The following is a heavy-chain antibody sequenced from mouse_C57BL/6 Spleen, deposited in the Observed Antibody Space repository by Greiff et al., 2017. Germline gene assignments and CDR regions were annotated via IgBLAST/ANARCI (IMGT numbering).Heavy chain of an antibody. CDR2: INYDGSST. Sequence: DVKLVESEGGLVQPGSSMKLSCTASGFTFSDYYMAWVRQVPEKGLELVANINYDGSSTYYLDSLKSRFIISRDNAKNILYLQMSSLKSEDTATYYCASDEGYPSYYFDYWGQGTTLTVSS. D-gene: IGHD2-14*01. V-gene: IGHV5-16*01. CDR1: GFTFSDYY. CDR3: ASDEGYPSYYFDY. J-gene: IGHJ2*01.